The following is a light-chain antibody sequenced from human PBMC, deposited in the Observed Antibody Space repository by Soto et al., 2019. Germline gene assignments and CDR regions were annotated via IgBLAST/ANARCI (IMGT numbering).Light chain of an antibody. J-gene: IGKJ4*01. CDR3: EQYDSYFPLT. CDR2: RPS. V-gene: IGKV1-5*03. CDR1: LSMSPW. Sequence: DIQITQSPSTLSASVGDRVTITCRASLSMSPWLAWYQHKPGKAPKLLIYRPSSLVSGAPSRFSGSGAGTEVSLTISSLQPDDFGTHYCEQYDSYFPLTFGGGTKVEIK.